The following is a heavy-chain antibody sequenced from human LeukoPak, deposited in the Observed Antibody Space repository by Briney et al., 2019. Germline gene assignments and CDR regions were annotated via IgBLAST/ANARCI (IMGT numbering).Heavy chain of an antibody. Sequence: ASVKVSCKASGYTFTGYYMHWVRQAPGQGLEWMGWINPNSGGTNYAQKFQGWVTMTRDTSISTAYMELSSLRSEDTAVYYYAKDLYGDYDFDYWDQGTLVTVSS. CDR3: AKDLYGDYDFDY. D-gene: IGHD4-17*01. CDR1: GYTFTGYY. J-gene: IGHJ4*02. CDR2: INPNSGGT. V-gene: IGHV1-2*04.